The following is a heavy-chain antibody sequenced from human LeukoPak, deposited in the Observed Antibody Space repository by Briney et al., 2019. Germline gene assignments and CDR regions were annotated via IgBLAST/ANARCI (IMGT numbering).Heavy chain of an antibody. CDR2: IPYDENNK. D-gene: IGHD2-2*01. Sequence: GGSLRLSCAASGFTFSSYGMHWIRQAPGKGLEWVGHIPYDENNKYYGDSVKGRFTISRDNSKSTVYLQMNRLRSVETAVYYCAKEGGVVLPDAGYYFYYYGMDVWGKGTTVTVSS. CDR3: AKEGGVVLPDAGYYFYYYGMDV. CDR1: GFTFSSYG. V-gene: IGHV3-30*02. J-gene: IGHJ6*04.